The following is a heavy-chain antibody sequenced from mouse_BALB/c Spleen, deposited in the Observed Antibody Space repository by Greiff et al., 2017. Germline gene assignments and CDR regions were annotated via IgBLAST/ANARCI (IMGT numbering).Heavy chain of an antibody. V-gene: IGHV5-4*02. Sequence: EVMLVESGGGLVKPGGSLKLSCAASGFTFSDYYMYWVRQTPEKRLEWVATISDGGSYTYYPDSVKGRFTISRDNAKNNLYLQMSSLKSEDTAMYYCARGYGYLFAYWGQGTLVTVSA. CDR1: GFTFSDYY. D-gene: IGHD2-2*01. CDR2: ISDGGSYT. J-gene: IGHJ3*01. CDR3: ARGYGYLFAY.